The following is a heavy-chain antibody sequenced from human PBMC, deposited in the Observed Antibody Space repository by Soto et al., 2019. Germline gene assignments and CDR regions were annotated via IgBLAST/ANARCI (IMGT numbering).Heavy chain of an antibody. J-gene: IGHJ5*02. V-gene: IGHV1-69*01. Sequence: QVQLVQSGAEVKKPGSSVKVSCKASGGTFSSYAITWVRQAPGQWLEWMGGIIPIFGTANYAQKCQGRVTITPDASTSTAYMELSSPRSEDTAVYYCASLRYSSKRGWFDPWGQGTLVTVST. D-gene: IGHD6-13*01. CDR2: IIPIFGTA. CDR3: ASLRYSSKRGWFDP. CDR1: GGTFSSYA.